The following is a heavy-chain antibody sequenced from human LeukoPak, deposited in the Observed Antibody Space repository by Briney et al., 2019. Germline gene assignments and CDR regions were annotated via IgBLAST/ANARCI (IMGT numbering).Heavy chain of an antibody. Sequence: ASVKVSCKASGYTFTSYYLHWVRQAPGHGLEWMGVINPSGGRTSYAPKFQGRVTMSRDMSTSTVYMELSSLRSEDTAVYYCARGPKDDSSGYYYLDYWGQGTLVTVSS. CDR3: ARGPKDDSSGYYYLDY. D-gene: IGHD3-22*01. V-gene: IGHV1-46*01. J-gene: IGHJ4*02. CDR1: GYTFTSYY. CDR2: INPSGGRT.